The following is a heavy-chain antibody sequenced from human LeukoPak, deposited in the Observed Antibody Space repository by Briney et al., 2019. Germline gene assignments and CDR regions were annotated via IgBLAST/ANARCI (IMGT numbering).Heavy chain of an antibody. CDR3: AVAAAGNNWFDP. CDR1: GYTFTSYG. V-gene: IGHV1-18*01. D-gene: IGHD6-13*01. J-gene: IGHJ5*02. Sequence: ASVKVSCEASGYTFTSYGISWVRQAPGQGLEWMGWISAYNGNTNYAQKLQGRVTMTTDTSTSTAYMELRSLRSGDTAVYYCAVAAAGNNWFDPWGQGTLVTVSS. CDR2: ISAYNGNT.